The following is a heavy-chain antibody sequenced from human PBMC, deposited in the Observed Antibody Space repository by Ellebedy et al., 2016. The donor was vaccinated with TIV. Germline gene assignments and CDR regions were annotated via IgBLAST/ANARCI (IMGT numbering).Heavy chain of an antibody. CDR1: GFTFTSSA. J-gene: IGHJ6*02. V-gene: IGHV3-30*18. Sequence: GGSLRLXXAASGFTFTSSAMSWVRQAPGKGLEWVAVISYDSRQKSYGDSVKGRFTISRENSMNTVYLQMNSLRGEDTAQYYCAKDHEWAGFMAVDYGMDVWGQGTTVTVSS. D-gene: IGHD1-26*01. CDR3: AKDHEWAGFMAVDYGMDV. CDR2: ISYDSRQK.